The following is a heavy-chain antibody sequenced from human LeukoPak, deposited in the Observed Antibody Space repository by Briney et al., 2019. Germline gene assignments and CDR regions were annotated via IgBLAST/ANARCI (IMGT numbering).Heavy chain of an antibody. CDR1: GFTVSGNY. CDR2: LYTSGST. Sequence: GGSLRLSCATSGFTVSGNYMSWVRQAPGKGLEWVSVLYTSGSTYYADSVKGRFTISRDNSKNTLYLQMNSLRAEDTAVYYCARTLLYDKRDCWRHFDSWGQGTLVTVSP. CDR3: ARTLLYDKRDCWRHFDS. D-gene: IGHD3-3*01. V-gene: IGHV3-53*01. J-gene: IGHJ4*02.